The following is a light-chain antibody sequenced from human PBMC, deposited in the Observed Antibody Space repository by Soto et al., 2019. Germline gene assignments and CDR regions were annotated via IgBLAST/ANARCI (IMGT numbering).Light chain of an antibody. Sequence: EIVLTQSPATLSLSPGERATLSCRASQSVSTYFAWYQQKPGQAPRLLIYDTSNKYAGIPARFSGSGSGTDFTLTISSLEPEDFVVYYCQPRSNLPQTFRRGTKVEMK. CDR1: QSVSTY. CDR3: QPRSNLPQT. CDR2: DTS. J-gene: IGKJ1*01. V-gene: IGKV3-11*01.